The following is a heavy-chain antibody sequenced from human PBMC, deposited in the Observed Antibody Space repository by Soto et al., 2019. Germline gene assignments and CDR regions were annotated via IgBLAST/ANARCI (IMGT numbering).Heavy chain of an antibody. D-gene: IGHD3-22*01. CDR3: KSLHSSGYQVFDY. CDR2: INPSGGST. V-gene: IGHV1-46*01. CDR1: GYTFTSYY. Sequence: ASVKVSCKASGYTFTSYYMHWVRQAPGQGLEWMGIINPSGGSTSYAQKFQGRVTISVDTSKSQFSLKLSSVTAADTAVYYCKSLHSSGYQVFDYWGQGTLVTVSS. J-gene: IGHJ4*02.